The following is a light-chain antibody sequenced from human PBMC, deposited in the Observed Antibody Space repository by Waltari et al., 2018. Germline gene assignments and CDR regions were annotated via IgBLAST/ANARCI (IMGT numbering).Light chain of an antibody. CDR1: RSDGGGYNY. Sequence: QSALTQPASVSGSPGQSITISCPGTRSDGGGYNYASWYQQHPGKAPKLMIYEVSNRPSGVSNRFSGSKSGNTASLTISGLQAEDEADYYCSSYTSSSFVVFGGGTKLTVL. CDR3: SSYTSSSFVV. V-gene: IGLV2-14*01. CDR2: EVS. J-gene: IGLJ2*01.